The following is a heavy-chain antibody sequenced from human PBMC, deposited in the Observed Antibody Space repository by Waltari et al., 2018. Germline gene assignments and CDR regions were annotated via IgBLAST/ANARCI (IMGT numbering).Heavy chain of an antibody. D-gene: IGHD6-13*01. V-gene: IGHV3-48*01. CDR1: GFTCGSFS. J-gene: IGHJ5*01. CDR2: IGLGGGPV. Sequence: EVQMVESGGGLVQQGGSLRLSCAASGFTCGSFSMHWVRQGPGKGLEWISYIGLGGGPVHYADSVKGRFTIFRDNDKNSLYLEMNSLRAEDTGLYYCARGSAAGIASWGQGTLVTVSS. CDR3: ARGSAAGIAS.